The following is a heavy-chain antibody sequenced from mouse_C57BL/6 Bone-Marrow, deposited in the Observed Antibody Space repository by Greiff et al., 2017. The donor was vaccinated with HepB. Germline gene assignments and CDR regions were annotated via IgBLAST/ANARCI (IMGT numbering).Heavy chain of an antibody. CDR2: IYPGNSDT. J-gene: IGHJ3*01. D-gene: IGHD1-1*01. Sequence: EVQRVESGTVLARPGASVKMSCKTSGYTFTSYWMHWVKQRPGQGLEWIGAIYPGNSDTSYNQKFKGKAKLTAVTSASTAYMELSSLTNEDAAVYYCTIHYGSSYVWFAYWGQGTLVTVSA. CDR1: GYTFTSYW. V-gene: IGHV1-5*01. CDR3: TIHYGSSYVWFAY.